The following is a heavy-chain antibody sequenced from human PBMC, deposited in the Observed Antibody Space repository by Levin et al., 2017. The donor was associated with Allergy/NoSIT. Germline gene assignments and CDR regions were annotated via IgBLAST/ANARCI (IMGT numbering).Heavy chain of an antibody. J-gene: IGHJ4*02. CDR2: ISGSGGST. CDR3: AKNIVGHCSGGSCYLSY. V-gene: IGHV3-23*01. D-gene: IGHD2-15*01. Sequence: GGSLRLSCAASGFTFSSYAMSWVRQAPGKGLEWVSAISGSGGSTYYADSVKGRFTISRDNSKNTLYLQMNSLRAEDTAVYYCAKNIVGHCSGGSCYLSYWGQGTLVTVSS. CDR1: GFTFSSYA.